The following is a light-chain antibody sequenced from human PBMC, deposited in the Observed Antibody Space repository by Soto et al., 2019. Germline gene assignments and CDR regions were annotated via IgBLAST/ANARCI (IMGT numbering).Light chain of an antibody. CDR3: SSYTSSSTLVV. CDR2: DVS. J-gene: IGLJ2*01. Sequence: QSALTRSASVSGSPGQSITISCTGTSSDVGGYNYVSWYQQHPGKAPKLTIYDVSNRPSGVSNRFSGSKSGNTASLTISGLQPEDEADYYCSSYTSSSTLVVFGGGTKLTVL. CDR1: SSDVGGYNY. V-gene: IGLV2-14*03.